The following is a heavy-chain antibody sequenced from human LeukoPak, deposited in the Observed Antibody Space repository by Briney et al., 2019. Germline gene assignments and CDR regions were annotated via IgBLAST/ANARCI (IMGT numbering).Heavy chain of an antibody. Sequence: SETLSLTCTVSGGSISSYYWSWIRQPPGKGLEWIGYIYYSGTTNYNPSLKSRVTISVDTSKNQFSLKLSSATAADTAVYYCARAVDGGNYLTTFDYWGQGTLVTVSS. V-gene: IGHV4-59*12. CDR1: GGSISSYY. CDR3: ARAVDGGNYLTTFDY. J-gene: IGHJ4*02. D-gene: IGHD4-23*01. CDR2: IYYSGTT.